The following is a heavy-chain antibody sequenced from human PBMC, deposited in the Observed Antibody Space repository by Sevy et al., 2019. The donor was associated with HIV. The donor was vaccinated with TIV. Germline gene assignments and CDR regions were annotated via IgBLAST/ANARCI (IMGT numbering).Heavy chain of an antibody. J-gene: IGHJ4*02. CDR2: ISSSTSTI. D-gene: IGHD3-16*01. V-gene: IGHV3-48*01. CDR1: GFTFSSYS. CDR3: ARAGGYDY. Sequence: GGPLRLSCAASGFTFSSYSMNWVRQAPGKGLEWISYISSSTSTIYYADSVKGRFTISRDNAKNSLFLQMNSLRAEDTAVYYCARAGGYDYWGQGTLVTVSS.